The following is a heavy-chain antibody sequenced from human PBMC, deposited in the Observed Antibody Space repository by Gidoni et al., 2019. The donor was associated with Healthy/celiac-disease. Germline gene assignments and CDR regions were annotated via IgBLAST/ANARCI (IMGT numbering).Heavy chain of an antibody. CDR1: GSTLSRYS. CDR2: ISRSSSTI. V-gene: IGHV3-48*02. J-gene: IGHJ4*02. Sequence: EVQLWESGGGLVQPGGTLTLSCAASGSTLSRYSMNWVRQAPGTGLEWGSYISRSSSTIYYGDSVTCRFTISRDNAKNSLYLQRNSLMDEETAVYYCARDRCGGDFYMDYWGQGTLVTVSS. D-gene: IGHD2-21*02. CDR3: ARDRCGGDFYMDY.